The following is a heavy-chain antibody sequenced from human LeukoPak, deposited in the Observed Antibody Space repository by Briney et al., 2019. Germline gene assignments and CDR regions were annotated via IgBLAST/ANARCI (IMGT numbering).Heavy chain of an antibody. CDR2: IYYSGST. CDR3: AREVNSGCFDY. D-gene: IGHD5-12*01. Sequence: SETLSLTCTVSGGSVSSGSYYWSWIRQPPGKGLEWIGYIYYSGSTNYNPSHKSRVTISVDTSKNQFSLKLSSVTAADTAVYYCAREVNSGCFDYWGQGTLVTVSS. J-gene: IGHJ4*02. V-gene: IGHV4-61*01. CDR1: GGSVSSGSYY.